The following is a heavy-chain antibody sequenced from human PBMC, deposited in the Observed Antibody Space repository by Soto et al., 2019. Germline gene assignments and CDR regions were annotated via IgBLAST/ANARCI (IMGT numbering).Heavy chain of an antibody. V-gene: IGHV3-74*03. CDR2: INSDGSST. CDR1: GFDFSNSW. CDR3: ARDKSYALAV. J-gene: IGHJ6*02. D-gene: IGHD4-17*01. Sequence: PGGSLRLSCAASGFDFSNSWMHWVRQVPGKGLVWVSHINSDGSSTTYADSVKGRFTISRDNAGTTVYLQLDSLRVEDTAVYYCARDKSYALAVWGQGTTVTVSS.